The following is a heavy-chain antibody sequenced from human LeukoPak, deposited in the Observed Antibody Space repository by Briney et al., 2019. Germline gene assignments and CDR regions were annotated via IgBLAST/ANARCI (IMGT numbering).Heavy chain of an antibody. V-gene: IGHV4-34*01. CDR3: ASPTTVTTSAYRAFDI. J-gene: IGHJ3*02. CDR2: INHSGST. CDR1: GGSFSDHY. Sequence: SETLSLTCAVYGGSFSDHYWSWIRQPPGKGLEWIGEINHSGSTNYSPSLRSRVTISVDTSKNQFSLNLRSVTAADTAVYYCASPTTVTTSAYRAFDIWGQGTMVTVSA. D-gene: IGHD4-17*01.